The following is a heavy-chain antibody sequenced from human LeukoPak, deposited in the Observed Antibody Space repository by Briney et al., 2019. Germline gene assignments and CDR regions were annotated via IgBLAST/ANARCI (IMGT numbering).Heavy chain of an antibody. Sequence: ASVKVSCKASGYTFTSYGISWVRQAPGQGLEWMGWISAYNGNTNYAQKLQGRVTMTTDTSTSTAYMELRSLRSDDTAVYYCARDDRRTYYYDSSGYYATYYYYGMDVWGQGTTGTVSS. CDR3: ARDDRRTYYYDSSGYYATYYYYGMDV. V-gene: IGHV1-18*01. J-gene: IGHJ6*02. D-gene: IGHD3-22*01. CDR1: GYTFTSYG. CDR2: ISAYNGNT.